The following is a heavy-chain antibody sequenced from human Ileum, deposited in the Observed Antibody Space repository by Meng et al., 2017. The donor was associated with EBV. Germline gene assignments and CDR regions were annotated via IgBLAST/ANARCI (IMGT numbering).Heavy chain of an antibody. CDR1: GFSFSKYW. V-gene: IGHV3-74*01. CDR3: SRDLVGSDDD. Sequence: EMQLVESGGALVQPGGSLRLSCAASGFSFSKYWMHWVRQVPGKGLEWVSRTNEDGRITNYADSVKGRFAISRDNTKSTLFLQMNSLRAEDTAVYFCSRDLVGSDDDWGQGTMVTVSS. D-gene: IGHD6-25*01. CDR2: TNEDGRIT. J-gene: IGHJ4*02.